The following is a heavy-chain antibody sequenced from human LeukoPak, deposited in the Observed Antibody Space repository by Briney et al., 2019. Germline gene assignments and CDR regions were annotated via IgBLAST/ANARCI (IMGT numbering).Heavy chain of an antibody. CDR2: LYYSGST. CDR1: GGSISSSSDY. J-gene: IGHJ3*02. V-gene: IGHV4-39*01. CDR3: ARHLPEIRMAVVVLAAFDI. Sequence: SETLSLTCSVSGGSISSSSDYWGWIRQPPGKGLEWIGSLYYSGSTYYNPSLKSRLTISVDTSKNQFSLKLSSVTAADTAVYYCARHLPEIRMAVVVLAAFDIWGQGTMVTVSS. D-gene: IGHD2-8*01.